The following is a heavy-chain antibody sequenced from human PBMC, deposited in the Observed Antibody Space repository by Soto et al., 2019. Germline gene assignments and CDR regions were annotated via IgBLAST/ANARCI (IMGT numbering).Heavy chain of an antibody. J-gene: IGHJ4*02. V-gene: IGHV3-30*18. CDR1: GFTFSNYS. D-gene: IGHD1-1*01. CDR3: AKDKGVFNWATSYFDY. CDR2: TSYDGNNE. Sequence: LRLSCAASGFTFSNYSMHWVRQAPGKGLEWVALTSYDGNNEYYTDSVKGRFTISRDNSKNTLFLQMNSPRPEDTAVYYCAKDKGVFNWATSYFDYWGQGALVTVSS.